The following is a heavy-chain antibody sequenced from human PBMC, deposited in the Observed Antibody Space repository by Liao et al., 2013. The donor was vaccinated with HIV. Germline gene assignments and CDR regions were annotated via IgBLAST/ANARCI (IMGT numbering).Heavy chain of an antibody. D-gene: IGHD5-18*01. CDR3: ARGTQRGYSYQVCFDI. J-gene: IGHJ3*02. CDR2: INHSGST. CDR1: GGSFSGYY. V-gene: IGHV4-34*01. Sequence: QVQLQQWGAGLLKPSETLSLTCAVYGGSFSGYYWSWIRQPPGKGLEWIGEINHSGSTNYNPSLKSRVTISVDTSKNQFSLKLSSVTAADTAVYYCARGTQRGYSYQVCFDIWAKGQWSPSPQ.